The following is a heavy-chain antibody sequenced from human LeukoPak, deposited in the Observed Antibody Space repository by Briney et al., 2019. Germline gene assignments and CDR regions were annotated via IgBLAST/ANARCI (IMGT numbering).Heavy chain of an antibody. CDR1: GFTFSSYS. Sequence: GGSLRLSCAASGFTFSSYSMSWVRQAPGKGLEWVSGINWNGGSTGYADSVKGRFTISRDNAKNSLHLQMNSLRAEDTALYYCARAVGATSVPFDYWGQGTLVTVSS. J-gene: IGHJ4*02. V-gene: IGHV3-20*04. CDR3: ARAVGATSVPFDY. CDR2: INWNGGST. D-gene: IGHD1-26*01.